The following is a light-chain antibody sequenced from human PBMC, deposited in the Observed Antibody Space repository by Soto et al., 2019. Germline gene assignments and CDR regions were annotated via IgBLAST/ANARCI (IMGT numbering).Light chain of an antibody. Sequence: DIQMTQSPSSLSASVGDRVTITCRASQSISNYLNWYQQKPGKAPRLLIYAASSLQGGVPSRFGGSGSVTDFTLTISSLQPEDFATYYCQQFYRTPYTFGQGTKLEIK. CDR1: QSISNY. J-gene: IGKJ2*01. CDR2: AAS. CDR3: QQFYRTPYT. V-gene: IGKV1-39*01.